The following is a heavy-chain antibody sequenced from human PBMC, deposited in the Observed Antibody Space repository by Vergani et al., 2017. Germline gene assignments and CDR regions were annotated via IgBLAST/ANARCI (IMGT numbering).Heavy chain of an antibody. V-gene: IGHV3-21*01. J-gene: IGHJ4*02. CDR2: ISGNNDDV. D-gene: IGHD3-22*01. Sequence: EVQLVESGGGLVKPGGSLRLSCAASGFTFSSYSMNWVRQAPGKGLEWVSSISGNNDDVYYADSVKGRFTISRDNAKNSLHLQMNSLRADDTALYYCARSGFYYESGGYLAPLDYWGQGTLVTVSS. CDR1: GFTFSSYS. CDR3: ARSGFYYESGGYLAPLDY.